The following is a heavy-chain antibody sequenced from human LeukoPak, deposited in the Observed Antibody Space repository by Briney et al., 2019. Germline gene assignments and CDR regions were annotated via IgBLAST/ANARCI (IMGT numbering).Heavy chain of an antibody. D-gene: IGHD1-1*01. V-gene: IGHV4-39*07. CDR2: MYYRGST. Sequence: SSETLSLTCTVSGGSINSSSYYWGWVRQPPGKGLEWIGSMYYRGSTYYNPSLKSQVTISVDTSKNQFSLKLSSVTAADTAVYYCARDAGHQLSRRNYYAMDVWGQGTTVTVSS. CDR3: ARDAGHQLSRRNYYAMDV. J-gene: IGHJ6*02. CDR1: GGSINSSSYY.